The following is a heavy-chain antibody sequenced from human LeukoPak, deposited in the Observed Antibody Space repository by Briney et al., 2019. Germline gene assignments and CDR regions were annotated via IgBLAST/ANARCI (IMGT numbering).Heavy chain of an antibody. D-gene: IGHD3-9*01. V-gene: IGHV3-53*01. J-gene: IGHJ4*02. CDR3: AKESQTYYDIMTGYPNYYFDY. CDR1: GFTVSSHY. Sequence: GGSLRLSCAGAGFTVSSHYMNWVRQAPGKGLEWVSVIYSGGSTYYADSVKGRFTISRDNSKNTLYLEMSSLRSDDTAVYYCAKESQTYYDIMTGYPNYYFDYWGQGTLVTVSS. CDR2: IYSGGST.